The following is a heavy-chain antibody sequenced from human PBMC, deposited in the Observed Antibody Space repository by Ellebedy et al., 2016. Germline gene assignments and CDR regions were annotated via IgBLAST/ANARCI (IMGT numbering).Heavy chain of an antibody. V-gene: IGHV3-21*01. J-gene: IGHJ4*02. CDR2: ISSSSSYI. D-gene: IGHD2/OR15-2a*01. CDR1: GFTFRNYG. CDR3: ARDVRLGWYYNDADY. Sequence: GGSLRLSCAASGFTFRNYGMHWVRQAPGKGLEWVSSISSSSSYIYYADSVKGRFTISRDNAKNSLYLQMNSLRAEDTAVYYCARDVRLGWYYNDADYWGQGTLVTVSS.